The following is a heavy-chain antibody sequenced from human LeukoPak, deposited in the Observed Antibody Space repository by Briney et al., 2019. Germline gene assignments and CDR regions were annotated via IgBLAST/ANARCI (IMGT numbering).Heavy chain of an antibody. CDR2: IRGYDGHT. D-gene: IGHD3-22*01. J-gene: IGHJ4*02. V-gene: IGHV1-18*01. Sequence: ASVTVSCKAPASTFSNYAITWMRQAPGQSLEWVGWIRGYDGHTKYAQNVQGRVTMTRDTSKNTAYMELRNLRSDDSAVYYCARSRSPTYDTSDYYENDHWGQGTLVTVSS. CDR3: ARSRSPTYDTSDYYENDH. CDR1: ASTFSNYA.